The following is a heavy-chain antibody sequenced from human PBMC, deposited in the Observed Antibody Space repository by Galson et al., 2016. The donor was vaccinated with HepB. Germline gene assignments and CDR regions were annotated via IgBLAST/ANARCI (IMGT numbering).Heavy chain of an antibody. D-gene: IGHD3-10*01. CDR3: ARTPSRGGMDV. Sequence: ETLSLTCTVSGGSVSSGTYYWSWIRQPPGKGLEWIGYIHDSGSTNYNPPLKSRVTISVDTSKNQFSLKLTSVTTADTAVYYCARTPSRGGMDVWGQGTTVTVSS. V-gene: IGHV4-61*01. J-gene: IGHJ6*02. CDR2: IHDSGST. CDR1: GGSVSSGTYY.